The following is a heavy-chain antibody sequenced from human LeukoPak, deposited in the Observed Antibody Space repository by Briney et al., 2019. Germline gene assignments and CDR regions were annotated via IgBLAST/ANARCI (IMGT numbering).Heavy chain of an antibody. V-gene: IGHV3-33*08. J-gene: IGHJ4*02. CDR2: IWYDGSNK. D-gene: IGHD3-22*01. CDR3: ARDYYDSSGYPYFDY. Sequence: PGGSLRLSCAASGFSFSRFAMHWVRQAPGKGLEWVAVIWYDGSNKYYADSVKGRFTISRDNSKNTLYLQMNSLRAEDTAVYYCARDYYDSSGYPYFDYWGQGTLVTVSS. CDR1: GFSFSRFA.